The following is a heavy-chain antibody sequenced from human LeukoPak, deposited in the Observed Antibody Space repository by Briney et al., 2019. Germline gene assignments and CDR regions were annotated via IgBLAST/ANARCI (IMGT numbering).Heavy chain of an antibody. D-gene: IGHD2-21*01. V-gene: IGHV4-59*08. J-gene: IGHJ4*02. CDR1: GGSISSYY. CDR2: IYYSGST. Sequence: SETLSPTCTVSGGSISSYYWSWIRQPPGKGLEWIGYIYYSGSTNYNPSLKSRVTISVDTSKNQFSLNLSSVTAADTAVYYCARHEFASPFDSWGQGTLVTVSS. CDR3: ARHEFASPFDS.